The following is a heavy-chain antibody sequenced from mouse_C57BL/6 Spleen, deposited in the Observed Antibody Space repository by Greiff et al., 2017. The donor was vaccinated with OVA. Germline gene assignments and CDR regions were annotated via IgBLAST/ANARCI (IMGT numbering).Heavy chain of an antibody. V-gene: IGHV3-1*01. CDR1: GYSITSGYD. D-gene: IGHD2-4*01. CDR2: ISYSGST. CDR3: ARGNDYDASWFAY. J-gene: IGHJ3*01. Sequence: EVQGVESGPGMVKPSQSLSLTCTVTGYSITSGYDWHWIRHFPGNKLEWMGYISYSGSTNYNPSLKSRISITHDTSKNHFFLKLNSVTTEDTATYYCARGNDYDASWFAYWGQGTLVTVSA.